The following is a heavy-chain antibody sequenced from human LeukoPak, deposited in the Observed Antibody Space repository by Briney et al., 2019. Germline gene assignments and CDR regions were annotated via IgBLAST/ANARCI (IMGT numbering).Heavy chain of an antibody. CDR3: ARTPGIAAAGIDY. V-gene: IGHV4-59*12. D-gene: IGHD6-13*01. J-gene: IGHJ4*02. CDR1: GGSISSYY. Sequence: SETLSLTCTVSGGSISSYYWSWIRQPPGKGLEWIGYIYYSGSTNYNPSLKSRVTISVDTSKNQFSLKLSSVTAADTAVYYCARTPGIAAAGIDYWGQGTLVTVSS. CDR2: IYYSGST.